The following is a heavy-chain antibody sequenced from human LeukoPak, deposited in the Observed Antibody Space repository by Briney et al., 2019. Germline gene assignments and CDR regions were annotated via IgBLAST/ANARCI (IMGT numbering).Heavy chain of an antibody. CDR1: EFTFSSYW. CDR2: INSDGSST. V-gene: IGHV3-74*01. Sequence: PGESLRLSCAASEFTFSSYWMHWVRQAPGEGLVWVSYINSDGSSTSYADYVKGRFTISRDNARNTLYLQMNSLRVEDTAVYYCARDGSLPDYWGQGTLVTVSS. J-gene: IGHJ4*02. CDR3: ARDGSLPDY.